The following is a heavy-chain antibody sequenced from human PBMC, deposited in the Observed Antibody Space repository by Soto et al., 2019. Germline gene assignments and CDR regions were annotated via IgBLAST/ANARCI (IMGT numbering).Heavy chain of an antibody. J-gene: IGHJ4*02. Sequence: EVQLLESGGGLVQPGRSLRLSCAASGFTFSNYAMSWVRQAPGQGLDWVAAISGSGGTTYYADSVKGRFTISRDNSKNTLFLKMNRRSAEDAAVYYCAKFFVETGSNGGWRWSFHYWGQGTLVTVSS. D-gene: IGHD6-13*01. CDR3: AKFFVETGSNGGWRWSFHY. CDR1: GFTFSNYA. CDR2: ISGSGGTT. V-gene: IGHV3-23*01.